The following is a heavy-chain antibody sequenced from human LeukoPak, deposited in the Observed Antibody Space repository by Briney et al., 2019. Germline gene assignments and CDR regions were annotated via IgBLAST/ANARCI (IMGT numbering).Heavy chain of an antibody. CDR1: GFTFSDYY. Sequence: GSLRLSCAASGFTFSDYYMSWIRQAPGKGLEWIGYIYYNGSTNYNPSLKSRVTISVDTSKNQFSLKLSSVTAADTAVYYCAKHYGSGSYHSFDYWGQGTLVTVSS. D-gene: IGHD3-10*01. J-gene: IGHJ4*02. V-gene: IGHV4-59*08. CDR3: AKHYGSGSYHSFDY. CDR2: IYYNGST.